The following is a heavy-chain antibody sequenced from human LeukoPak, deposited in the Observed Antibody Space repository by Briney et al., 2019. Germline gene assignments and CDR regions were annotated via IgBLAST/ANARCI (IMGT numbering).Heavy chain of an antibody. J-gene: IGHJ4*02. CDR1: GFIFRNYA. Sequence: GGSLRLSCAASGFIFRNYAMSWVRQAPGKGLEWVSAITGSGDTTYYADSVKGRFTISRDNSKNTLYVEMTTLRAEDTSVYYCAKWGDYDILTGYYVSDCWGQGTLVTVSS. V-gene: IGHV3-23*01. D-gene: IGHD3-9*01. CDR3: AKWGDYDILTGYYVSDC. CDR2: ITGSGDTT.